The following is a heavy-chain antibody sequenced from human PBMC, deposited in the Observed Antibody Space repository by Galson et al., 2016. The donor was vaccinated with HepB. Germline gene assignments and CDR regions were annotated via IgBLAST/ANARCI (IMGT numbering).Heavy chain of an antibody. D-gene: IGHD2-15*01. Sequence: SLRLSCAASGFSFSSYWMNWVRQAPGKGLEWVANMKQDGSEKYYVDSVMGRFTISRDNAKNSLYLQMNSLRGEDTAGYYCPREAFYCNGGSCHFRIYYLDVWGKGTTVTVSS. V-gene: IGHV3-7*03. CDR3: PREAFYCNGGSCHFRIYYLDV. CDR2: MKQDGSEK. J-gene: IGHJ6*04. CDR1: GFSFSSYW.